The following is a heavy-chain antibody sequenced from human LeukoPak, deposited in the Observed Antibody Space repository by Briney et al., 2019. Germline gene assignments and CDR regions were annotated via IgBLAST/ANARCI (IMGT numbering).Heavy chain of an antibody. Sequence: SETLSLTCTVSGGSISSYYWSWIRQPPGKGLEWIGYIYYSGSTNYNPSLKSRVTISVDTSKNQFSLKLSSVTAADTAVYYCARESHYDFWRESDYWGQGTLVTVSS. D-gene: IGHD3-3*01. CDR1: GGSISSYY. J-gene: IGHJ4*02. V-gene: IGHV4-59*01. CDR2: IYYSGST. CDR3: ARESHYDFWRESDY.